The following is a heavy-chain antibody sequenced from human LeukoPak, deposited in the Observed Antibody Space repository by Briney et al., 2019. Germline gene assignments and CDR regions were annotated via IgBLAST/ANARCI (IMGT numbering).Heavy chain of an antibody. CDR1: GFTFSDYY. J-gene: IGHJ4*02. V-gene: IGHV3-11*01. CDR2: ISSSGSTI. D-gene: IGHD3-22*01. Sequence: GGSLRLSCAASGFTFSDYYMSWIRQAPGKGLEWVSYISSSGSTIYYADSVKGRFTISRDNAKNSLYLQMNSLRAEDTAVYYCARAGYYYDSSGYSTIPFDYWSQGTLVTASS. CDR3: ARAGYYYDSSGYSTIPFDY.